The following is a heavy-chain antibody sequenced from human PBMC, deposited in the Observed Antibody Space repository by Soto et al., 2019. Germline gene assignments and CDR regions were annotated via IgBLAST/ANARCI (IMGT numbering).Heavy chain of an antibody. V-gene: IGHV1-18*04. Sequence: ASVKVSCKASGYTFTSYGISWVRQAPGQGLDWMGWISAYNGNTKYAQDLQGRVTMTTDTSTSTAYMELRSLRSDDTAMYYCARFSGGSYNTYYFYYSMDVCGQGTTVTVS. J-gene: IGHJ6*02. D-gene: IGHD2-15*01. CDR2: ISAYNGNT. CDR1: GYTFTSYG. CDR3: ARFSGGSYNTYYFYYSMDV.